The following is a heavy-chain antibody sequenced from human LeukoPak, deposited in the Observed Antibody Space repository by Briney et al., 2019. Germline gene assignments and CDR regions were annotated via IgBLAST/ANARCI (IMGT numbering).Heavy chain of an antibody. J-gene: IGHJ4*02. D-gene: IGHD3-22*01. CDR1: GASITSNNW. CDR3: ARVGDEPDDSSGYLDY. CDR2: ISSSGSTI. Sequence: LSLTCAVSGASITSNNWWSWVRQAPGKGLEWVSFISSSGSTIKYADSVRGRFTISRDNAENSLYLQMNSLRAEDTAVYYCARVGDEPDDSSGYLDYWGQGTLVTVSS. V-gene: IGHV3-11*01.